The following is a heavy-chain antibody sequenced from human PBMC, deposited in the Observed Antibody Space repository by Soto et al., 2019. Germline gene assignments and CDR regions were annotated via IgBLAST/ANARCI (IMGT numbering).Heavy chain of an antibody. CDR1: GGSISSYY. Sequence: SETLSLTCTVSGGSISSYYWSWIRQPPGKGLEWIGYIYYSGSTNYSPSLKSRVTISVDTSKNQFSLKLSSVTAADTAVYYCARGGYDYVWGSYRFDSGFDYWGQGTLVTVSS. J-gene: IGHJ4*02. V-gene: IGHV4-59*01. CDR2: IYYSGST. CDR3: ARGGYDYVWGSYRFDSGFDY. D-gene: IGHD3-16*02.